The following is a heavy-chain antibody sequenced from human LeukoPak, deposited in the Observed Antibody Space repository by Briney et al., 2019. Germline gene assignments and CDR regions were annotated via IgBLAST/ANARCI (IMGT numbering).Heavy chain of an antibody. CDR3: ARDSDILTGYYNIPFDY. Sequence: PGGSLRLSCAASGFTFSSYSMNWVRQAPGKGLEWVSYISSSSSTIYYADSVKGRFTISRDNAKNSLYLQMNSLRAEDTAVYYCARDSDILTGYYNIPFDYWGQGTLVTVSS. CDR2: ISSSSSTI. D-gene: IGHD3-9*01. CDR1: GFTFSSYS. J-gene: IGHJ4*02. V-gene: IGHV3-48*01.